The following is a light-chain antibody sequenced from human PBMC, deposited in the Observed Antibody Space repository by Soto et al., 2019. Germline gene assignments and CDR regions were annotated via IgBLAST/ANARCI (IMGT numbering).Light chain of an antibody. V-gene: IGLV2-11*01. J-gene: IGLJ3*02. CDR2: DVT. Sequence: QSALTQPASVSGSPGQSITVSCTGTSNDIGVSNYVSWYQQHPGKAPRLIIYDVTKRTSGVPDRFSGSKSGNSASLTISGLQAEDEADYYCSSYAGSYILGVFGGGTKLTVL. CDR3: SSYAGSYILGV. CDR1: SNDIGVSNY.